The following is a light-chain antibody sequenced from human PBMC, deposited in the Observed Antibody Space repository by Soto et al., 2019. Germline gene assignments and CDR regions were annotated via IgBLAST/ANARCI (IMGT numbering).Light chain of an antibody. J-gene: IGLJ1*01. CDR1: SSNIGSNF. V-gene: IGLV1-47*01. Sequence: QSVLTQPHSASGTPGQRVTISCSGSSSNIGSNFVYWYQQLPGTSPKLLIFKNNQRPSGVPDRFSGSKSGTSASLAISGLRSGDEADYYCATWDDSLNDYVFAIGNKVTVL. CDR3: ATWDDSLNDYV. CDR2: KNN.